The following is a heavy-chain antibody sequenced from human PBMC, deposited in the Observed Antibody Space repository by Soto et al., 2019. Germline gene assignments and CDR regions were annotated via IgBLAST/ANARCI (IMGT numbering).Heavy chain of an antibody. CDR1: GFTFSIYA. Sequence: PGGSLRLSCAASGFTFSIYAMGWVRQAPGKGLEWVSAISGGGGSTYYADSVKGRFTISRDTSMNTLYLQMNSLRAEDTAVYYCAKGIKVRSYGMDVWGQGTTVTVSS. CDR3: AKGIKVRSYGMDV. J-gene: IGHJ6*02. CDR2: ISGGGGST. D-gene: IGHD3-10*01. V-gene: IGHV3-23*01.